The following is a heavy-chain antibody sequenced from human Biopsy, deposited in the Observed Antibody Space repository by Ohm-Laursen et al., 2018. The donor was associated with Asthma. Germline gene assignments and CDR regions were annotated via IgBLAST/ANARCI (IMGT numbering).Heavy chain of an antibody. D-gene: IGHD4-23*01. V-gene: IGHV3-53*01. Sequence: SLRLSCTASGFAVSRDYMFWVRQAPGKGLEWVSVIYSGGTSHTADSVRGRFTISRDISKNTLSLQMNSLKAEDTAVYYCARAYGGNFFSGAFDIWGQGTMVTVSS. J-gene: IGHJ3*02. CDR3: ARAYGGNFFSGAFDI. CDR1: GFAVSRDY. CDR2: IYSGGTS.